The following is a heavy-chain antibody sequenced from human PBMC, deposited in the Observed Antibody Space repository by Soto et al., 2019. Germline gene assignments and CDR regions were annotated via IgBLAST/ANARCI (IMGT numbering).Heavy chain of an antibody. CDR2: IHHSGST. CDR1: GLSISSDNW. CDR3: ARDQGSHPGD. V-gene: IGHV4-4*02. D-gene: IGHD6-13*01. Sequence: QVQLQESGPGVVRPSGTVSLTCAVSGLSISSDNWWSWVRQPPGKGLEWIGEIHHSGSTNYNPSLKSRVTMSVVPSKDLFSLTLNSVTAADTAFYYCARDQGSHPGDWGQGTLVSVSS. J-gene: IGHJ4*02.